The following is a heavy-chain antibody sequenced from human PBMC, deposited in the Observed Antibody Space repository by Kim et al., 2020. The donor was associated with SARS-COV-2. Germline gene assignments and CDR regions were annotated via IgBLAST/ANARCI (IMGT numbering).Heavy chain of an antibody. J-gene: IGHJ4*02. Sequence: PSLKSRVTISVDTSKNQFSLKLSSVTAADTAVYYCAREFDSSSWSSPPTDWGQGTLVTVSS. V-gene: IGHV4-30-2*05. CDR3: AREFDSSSWSSPPTD. D-gene: IGHD6-13*01.